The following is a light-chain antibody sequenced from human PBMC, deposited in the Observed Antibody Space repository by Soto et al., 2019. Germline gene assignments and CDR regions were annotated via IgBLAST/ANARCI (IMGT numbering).Light chain of an antibody. CDR3: SSYAGSNSLHVV. V-gene: IGLV2-14*01. Sequence: QSALTQPASVSGSPGQSITISCSGTSSDVGGYNYVSWYQQHPGTAPKLMIYEVSNRPSGVSNRFSGSKSGDTASLTISGLQAEDEADYYCSSYAGSNSLHVVFGGGTKLTVL. CDR1: SSDVGGYNY. J-gene: IGLJ2*01. CDR2: EVS.